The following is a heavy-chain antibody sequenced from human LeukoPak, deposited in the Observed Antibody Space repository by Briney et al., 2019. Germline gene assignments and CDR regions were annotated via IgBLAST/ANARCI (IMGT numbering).Heavy chain of an antibody. D-gene: IGHD6-13*01. J-gene: IGHJ3*02. CDR3: ARYWEGAAAGTPDDAFDI. V-gene: IGHV4-59*12. CDR1: GGSISSYY. Sequence: SETLSLTCTVSGGSISSYYWSWIRQPPGKGLEWIGYIYYSGGTNYNPSLKSRVTISVDTSKNQFSLKLSSVTAADTAVYYCARYWEGAAAGTPDDAFDIWGQGTMVTVSS. CDR2: IYYSGGT.